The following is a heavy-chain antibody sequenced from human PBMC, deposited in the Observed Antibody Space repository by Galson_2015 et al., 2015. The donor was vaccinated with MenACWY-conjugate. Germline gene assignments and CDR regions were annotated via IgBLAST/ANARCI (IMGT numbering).Heavy chain of an antibody. V-gene: IGHV3-30*18. Sequence: SLRLSCAASGFTFSTYGMHWVRQAPGKGLEWLSTISFDGSKKYYGDSVKGRFTISRDNSKNTLFLQLNSLTPDDTAVYYCAKGHIAMVGRYFHHWGQGTLVTVSS. CDR2: ISFDGSKK. J-gene: IGHJ1*01. CDR3: AKGHIAMVGRYFHH. D-gene: IGHD6-19*01. CDR1: GFTFSTYG.